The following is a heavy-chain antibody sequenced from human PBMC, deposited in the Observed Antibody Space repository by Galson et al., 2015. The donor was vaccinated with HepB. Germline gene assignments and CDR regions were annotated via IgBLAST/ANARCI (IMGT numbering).Heavy chain of an antibody. CDR2: MNPNSGNT. J-gene: IGHJ6*02. CDR1: GYTFTSYD. D-gene: IGHD2-15*01. V-gene: IGHV1-8*01. CDR3: ARVSPYCSNSSCSSREGIDV. Sequence: SVKVSCKASGYTFTSYDINWVRQVTGQGLEWMGWMNPNSGNTGYAQKFQGRVTMTKSTSISTAYMELSSLRSEDTAVYYCARVSPYCSNSSCSSREGIDVWGQGTTVTVSS.